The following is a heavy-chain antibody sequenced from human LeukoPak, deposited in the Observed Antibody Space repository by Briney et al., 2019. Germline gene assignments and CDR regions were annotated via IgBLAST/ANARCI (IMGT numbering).Heavy chain of an antibody. Sequence: ASVKVSCKASGYTFTSYYMHWVRRAPGQGLEWMGIINPSGGSTSYAQKFQGRVTMTRDTSTSTVYMELSSLRSEDTAVCYCARDQDQNILTGYYNVIGYWGQGTLVTVSS. CDR1: GYTFTSYY. CDR2: INPSGGST. J-gene: IGHJ4*02. V-gene: IGHV1-46*01. CDR3: ARDQDQNILTGYYNVIGY. D-gene: IGHD3-9*01.